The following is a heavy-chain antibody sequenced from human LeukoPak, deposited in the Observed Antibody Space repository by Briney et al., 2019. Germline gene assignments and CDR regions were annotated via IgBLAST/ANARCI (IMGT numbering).Heavy chain of an antibody. D-gene: IGHD3-10*01. J-gene: IGHJ4*02. CDR3: ASAPRQGSIGSLDY. CDR1: GGSISSSTYY. V-gene: IGHV4-39*01. CDR2: MYYTGTT. Sequence: KPSETLSLTRTVSGGSISSSTYYWGWIRQPPGKGLEWIGAMYYTGTTYYNPSLRSRVTISVDTSKNQFSLKLTSVTAADTALYYCASAPRQGSIGSLDYWGQGTLVTVSS.